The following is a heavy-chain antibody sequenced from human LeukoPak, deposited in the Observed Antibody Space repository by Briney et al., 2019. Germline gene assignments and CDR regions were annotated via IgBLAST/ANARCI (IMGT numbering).Heavy chain of an antibody. CDR3: AKDHCSSTSCFYYDYYMDV. J-gene: IGHJ6*03. D-gene: IGHD2-2*01. Sequence: PGGSLRLPCAASVFIFSSYGMHWVRQAPGKGLEWVTFIRYDGVNKYYADSVKGRFNISRDNSKKTLYLQMNSLRAEDTAVYYCAKDHCSSTSCFYYDYYMDVWGKGTTVTVSS. CDR1: VFIFSSYG. CDR2: IRYDGVNK. V-gene: IGHV3-30*02.